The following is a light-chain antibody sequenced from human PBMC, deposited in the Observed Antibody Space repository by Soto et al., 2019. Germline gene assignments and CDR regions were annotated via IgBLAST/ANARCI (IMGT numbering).Light chain of an antibody. V-gene: IGKV3-20*01. CDR2: GAS. Sequence: EIELTQSPCTLSLSPGESATLSFRVSQTTSPKYVAWYQQRRGLAPRLLVYGASKRAAGIPDRFSGSGSGTEFTLTISSLQPDDFATYYCQQYNSWTFGQGTKVDIK. CDR3: QQYNSWT. J-gene: IGKJ1*01. CDR1: QTTSPKY.